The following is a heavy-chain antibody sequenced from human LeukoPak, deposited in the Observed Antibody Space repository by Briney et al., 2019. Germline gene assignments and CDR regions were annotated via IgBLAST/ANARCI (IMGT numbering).Heavy chain of an antibody. Sequence: SETLSLTCAVYGGSFSGYYWSWIRQPPGKGLEWIGEINHSGSTNYNPSLKSRVTISVDTSKNQFSLKLSSVTAADTAVYYCARVRSHCSGGSCYSWWFDPWGQGTLVTVSS. V-gene: IGHV4-34*01. D-gene: IGHD2-15*01. CDR1: GGSFSGYY. J-gene: IGHJ5*02. CDR2: INHSGST. CDR3: ARVRSHCSGGSCYSWWFDP.